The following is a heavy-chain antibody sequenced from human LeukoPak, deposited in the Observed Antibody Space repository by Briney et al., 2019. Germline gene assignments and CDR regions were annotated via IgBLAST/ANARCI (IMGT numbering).Heavy chain of an antibody. J-gene: IGHJ4*02. CDR1: GGSISSGGYY. Sequence: SETLSLTCTVSGGSISSGGYYWSWTRQHPGKGLEWIGYVYYSGSAHYNPSLKSRVTISVDTSKNQFSLKVSSVTAADTAIYYCAGGTYYYFDYWGQGTLVTVSS. CDR2: VYYSGSA. D-gene: IGHD1-26*01. V-gene: IGHV4-61*08. CDR3: AGGTYYYFDY.